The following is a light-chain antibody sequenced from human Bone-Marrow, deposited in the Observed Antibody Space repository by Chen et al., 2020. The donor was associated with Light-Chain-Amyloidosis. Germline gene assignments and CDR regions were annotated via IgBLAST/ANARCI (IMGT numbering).Light chain of an antibody. CDR2: DDS. V-gene: IGLV3-21*02. J-gene: IGLJ3*02. CDR3: QVWDRSSDRPV. CDR1: NIGSTS. Sequence: SDVLTQPSSVSVAPGQTATIACGGNNIGSTSVHWYQQTPGQAPLLVVYDDSDRPSGIPERLSASNAGNTATLTIRRVEAGDEADYYCQVWDRSSDRPVFGGGTKLTVL.